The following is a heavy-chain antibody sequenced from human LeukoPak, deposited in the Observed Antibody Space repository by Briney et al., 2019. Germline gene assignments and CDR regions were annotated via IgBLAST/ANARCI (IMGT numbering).Heavy chain of an antibody. CDR2: ISGSGGST. D-gene: IGHD3-22*01. CDR3: AHLNYYDSSGYPAPYYFDY. J-gene: IGHJ4*02. CDR1: GFTFSIYA. Sequence: GGSLRLSCAACGFTFSIYAMSWVRQAPGKGLEWVSAISGSGGSTYYADSVKGRFTISRDNSKNTLYLQMNSLRAEDTAVYYCAHLNYYDSSGYPAPYYFDYWGQGTLVTVSS. V-gene: IGHV3-23*01.